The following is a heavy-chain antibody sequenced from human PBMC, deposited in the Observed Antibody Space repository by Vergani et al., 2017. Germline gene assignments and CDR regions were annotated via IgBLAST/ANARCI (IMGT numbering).Heavy chain of an antibody. J-gene: IGHJ5*02. V-gene: IGHV3-7*01. CDR2: INQDGSEK. D-gene: IGHD3-22*01. CDR1: GFIFSHYW. CDR3: ARINYYGSSGYSLTRWHNWFDP. Sequence: EVQLVESGGGLVQPGGSLRLSCAASGFIFSHYWMSWVRQAPGKGLEWVANINQDGSEKYYVDSVEGRFTISGDNAKNSLYLQMNSLRAEDTALYYCARINYYGSSGYSLTRWHNWFDPWGQGTLITFSS.